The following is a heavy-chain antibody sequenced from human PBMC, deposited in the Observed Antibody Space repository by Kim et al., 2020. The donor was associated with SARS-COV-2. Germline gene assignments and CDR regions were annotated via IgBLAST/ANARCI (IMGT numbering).Heavy chain of an antibody. D-gene: IGHD1-26*01. CDR3: ARDLVPGANNPYYMDV. Sequence: SVKGRFTISRDNSKNTLYLQMNSLRAEDTAVYYCARDLVPGANNPYYMDVWGKGTTVTVSS. J-gene: IGHJ6*03. V-gene: IGHV3-30*01.